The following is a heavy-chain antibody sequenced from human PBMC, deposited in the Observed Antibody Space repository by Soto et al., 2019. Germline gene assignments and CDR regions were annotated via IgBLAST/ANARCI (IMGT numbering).Heavy chain of an antibody. J-gene: IGHJ3*02. V-gene: IGHV3-23*01. CDR1: GFTFRSYA. D-gene: IGHD4-17*01. CDR2: ISGSGGST. Sequence: EVQLLESGGGLVQPGGSLRLSCAASGFTFRSYAMSWVRQVPGKGLEWVSGISGSGGSTYYADSVKGRFTISRDNSRNTLYMQMNSRRAEDTAVYYCGKDPNGDYVGGFDMRGQGTMVTVSS. CDR3: GKDPNGDYVGGFDM.